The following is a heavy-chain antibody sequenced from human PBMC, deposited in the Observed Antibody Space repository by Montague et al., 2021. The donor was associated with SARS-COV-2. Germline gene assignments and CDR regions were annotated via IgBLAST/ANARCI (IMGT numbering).Heavy chain of an antibody. CDR3: ARPTYYYDSSGSDAFDI. Sequence: SETLSLTCTVSGGSISSSSYYWGWLRQPPGKGLEWIGSIYYSGSTYYNPSLQSRVTISVDTSKNQFSLKLSSVTAAATAVYYCARPTYYYDSSGSDAFDIWGQGTRVTVPS. V-gene: IGHV4-39*01. CDR1: GGSISSSSYY. CDR2: IYYSGST. D-gene: IGHD3-22*01. J-gene: IGHJ3*02.